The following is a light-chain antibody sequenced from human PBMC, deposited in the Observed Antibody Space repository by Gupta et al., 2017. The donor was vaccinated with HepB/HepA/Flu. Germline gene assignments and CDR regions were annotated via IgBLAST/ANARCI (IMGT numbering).Light chain of an antibody. Sequence: SYVLTQPPSVSVAPAKTARITCGGNNIGSKSVHWYQQKPGQAPVLVVVYESDRRSGIPPRFSCATSCDTATPITSSGDAGEEADEYWYASDNSSEHPWVFGGGTKLTVL. V-gene: IGLV3-21*03. J-gene: IGLJ3*02. CDR1: NIGSKS. CDR3: YASDNSSEHPWV. CDR2: YES.